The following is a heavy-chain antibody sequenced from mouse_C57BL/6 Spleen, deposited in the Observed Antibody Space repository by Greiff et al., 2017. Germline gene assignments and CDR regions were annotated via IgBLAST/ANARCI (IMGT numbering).Heavy chain of an antibody. J-gene: IGHJ2*01. V-gene: IGHV1-26*01. CDR3: ASTPLIPYYFDY. CDR1: GYTFTDYY. Sequence: EVQLQQSGPELVKPGASVKISCKASGYTFTDYYMNWVKQSHGKSLEWIGDINPNNGGTSYNQKFKGKATLTVDKSSSTAYMELRSLTSEDSAVYYCASTPLIPYYFDYWGQGTTLTVSS. CDR2: INPNNGGT.